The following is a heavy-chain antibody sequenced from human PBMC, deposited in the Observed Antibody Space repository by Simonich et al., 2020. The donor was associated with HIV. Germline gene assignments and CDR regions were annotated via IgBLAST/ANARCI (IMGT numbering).Heavy chain of an antibody. CDR3: AKDRYYNFWSGYYDY. J-gene: IGHJ4*02. CDR1: GFTFSSYA. D-gene: IGHD3-3*01. CDR2: ISGSGGST. V-gene: IGHV3-23*01. Sequence: EVQLLESGGGLVQPGGSLRLSCAAAGFTFSSYAMSWVRQAPGKVLELVSAISGSGGSTYYADSGKGRFTISRDNSKNTLYRQMNSLRAEDTAVYYCAKDRYYNFWSGYYDYWGQGTLVTVSS.